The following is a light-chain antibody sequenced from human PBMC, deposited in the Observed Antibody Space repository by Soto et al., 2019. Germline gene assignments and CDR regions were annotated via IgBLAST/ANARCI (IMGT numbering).Light chain of an antibody. J-gene: IGLJ2*01. CDR1: SSDVGGYNY. V-gene: IGLV2-14*01. Sequence: LAQPASVSGSPGQSITISCTGTSSDVGGYNYVSWYQHHPGKAPKLVIYEVSNRPSGVSNRFSGSKSGNTASLTISGLQAEDEADYYCNSYTTSTTLVFGGGTQLTVL. CDR2: EVS. CDR3: NSYTTSTTLV.